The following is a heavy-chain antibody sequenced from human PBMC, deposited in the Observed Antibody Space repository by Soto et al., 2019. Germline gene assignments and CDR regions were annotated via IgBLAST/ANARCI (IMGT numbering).Heavy chain of an antibody. CDR2: INNDGSST. Sequence: EVQLVESGGGLVQPGGSLRLSCPASGFTFSNYWMHWVGQAPGKGLVWVSRINNDGSSTDYADSVKGRFTISRDNAKNTLYLQMNSLRVEDTAMYYCARDTNGLSYWGQGTLVTVSS. CDR3: ARDTNGLSY. CDR1: GFTFSNYW. V-gene: IGHV3-74*01. J-gene: IGHJ4*02. D-gene: IGHD2-8*01.